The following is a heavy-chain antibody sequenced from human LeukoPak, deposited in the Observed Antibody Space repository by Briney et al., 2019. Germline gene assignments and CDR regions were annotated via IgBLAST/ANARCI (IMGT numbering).Heavy chain of an antibody. D-gene: IGHD3-10*01. Sequence: GRSLRLSCAASGFTFSSYGMHWVRQAPGKXXXXXXXXXXXGSNKYYADSVKGRFTISRDNSKNTLYLQMNSLRAEDTAVYYCAKDLSPMVRGVISPWFDPWGQGTLVTVSS. CDR3: AKDLSPMVRGVISPWFDP. CDR2: XXXXGSNK. CDR1: GFTFSSYG. J-gene: IGHJ5*02. V-gene: IGHV3-30*18.